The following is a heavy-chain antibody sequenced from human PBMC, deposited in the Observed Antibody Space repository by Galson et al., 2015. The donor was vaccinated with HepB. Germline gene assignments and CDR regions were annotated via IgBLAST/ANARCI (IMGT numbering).Heavy chain of an antibody. CDR1: GYSFTSYW. J-gene: IGHJ6*02. CDR3: ARRGYCSGGSCYWIGGGDDGMDV. D-gene: IGHD2-15*01. Sequence: QSGAEVKKPGESLKISCKGSGYSFTSYWIGWVRQMPGKGLEWMGIIYPGDSDTRYSPSFQGQVTIPADKSISTAYLQWSSLKASDTAMYYCARRGYCSGGSCYWIGGGDDGMDVWGQGTTVTVSS. V-gene: IGHV5-51*01. CDR2: IYPGDSDT.